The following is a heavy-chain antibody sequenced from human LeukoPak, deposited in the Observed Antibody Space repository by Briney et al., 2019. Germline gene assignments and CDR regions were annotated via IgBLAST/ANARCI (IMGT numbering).Heavy chain of an antibody. CDR3: ARTIVVVPAAIRFYYYGMDV. V-gene: IGHV3-30*04. D-gene: IGHD2-2*02. J-gene: IGHJ6*02. CDR2: ISYDGSNK. Sequence: PGGSLRLSCAASGFTFSSYAMHWVRQAPGKGLEGVAVISYDGSNKYYADSVKGRFTISRDNSKNTLYLQMNSLRAEDTAVYYCARTIVVVPAAIRFYYYGMDVWGQGTTVTVSS. CDR1: GFTFSSYA.